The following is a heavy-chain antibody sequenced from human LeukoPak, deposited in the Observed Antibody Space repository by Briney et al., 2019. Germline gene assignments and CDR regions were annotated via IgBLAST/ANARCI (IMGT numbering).Heavy chain of an antibody. V-gene: IGHV3-33*01. CDR1: GFTFSSYG. Sequence: GRSLRLSCAASGFTFSSYGMHWVRQAPGKGLEWVAVIWYDGSNKYYADSVKGRFTISRDNSKNTLYLQMNSLRAEDTAVYYCARNIGYCSGGSCYLGAYYGMDVWGQGTTVTVSS. D-gene: IGHD2-15*01. J-gene: IGHJ6*02. CDR3: ARNIGYCSGGSCYLGAYYGMDV. CDR2: IWYDGSNK.